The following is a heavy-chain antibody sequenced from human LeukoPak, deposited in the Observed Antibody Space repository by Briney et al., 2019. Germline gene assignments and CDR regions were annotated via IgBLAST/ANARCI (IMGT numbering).Heavy chain of an antibody. CDR3: AKDVLPAAMARVTYYGMDV. CDR1: GFTFSGYA. Sequence: PGRSLPLCCAASGFTFSGYARHGGRQDPGKGRGGGAVISYDGSNKYYADSVKGRFTISRDNSKNTLYLQMHSLRAEDTAVYYCAKDVLPAAMARVTYYGMDVWGQGTTVTVSS. J-gene: IGHJ6*02. D-gene: IGHD2-2*01. CDR2: ISYDGSNK. V-gene: IGHV3-30-3*01.